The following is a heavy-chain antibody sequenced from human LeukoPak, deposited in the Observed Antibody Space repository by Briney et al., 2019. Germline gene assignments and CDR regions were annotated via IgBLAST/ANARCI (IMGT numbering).Heavy chain of an antibody. Sequence: PGGSLRLSCAASGFTFSSYWMSWIRQAPGKGLEWVSYISLSGHSVYYADSVKGRFTISRDNAKNSLYLQMNSLRAEDTAVYYCARDCSGVVVPAARSYFDFWGQGALVTVSS. CDR1: GFTFSSYW. D-gene: IGHD2-2*01. V-gene: IGHV3-11*01. CDR3: ARDCSGVVVPAARSYFDF. J-gene: IGHJ4*02. CDR2: ISLSGHSV.